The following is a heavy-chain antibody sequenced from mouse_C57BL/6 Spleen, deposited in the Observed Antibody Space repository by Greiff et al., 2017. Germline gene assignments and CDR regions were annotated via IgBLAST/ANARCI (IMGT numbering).Heavy chain of an antibody. J-gene: IGHJ2*01. CDR3: ARGEGLLDY. Sequence: DVQLQESGGDLVKPGGSLKLSCAASGFTFSSYGMSWVRQTPDKRLEWVATISSGGSYTYYPDSVKGRFTISRDNAKNTLYLQMSSLKSEDTAMYYCARGEGLLDYWGQGTTLTVSS. CDR2: ISSGGSYT. D-gene: IGHD3-1*01. V-gene: IGHV5-6*01. CDR1: GFTFSSYG.